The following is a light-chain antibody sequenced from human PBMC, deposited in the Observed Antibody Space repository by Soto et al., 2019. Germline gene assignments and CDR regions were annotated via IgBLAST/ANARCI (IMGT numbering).Light chain of an antibody. V-gene: IGKV3D-20*01. Sequence: EIVLTQSPDTLSLSPGQRATLSCGASQSVSNRLAWYQQRPGLAPRLLIYDASTWATGIPDRFSGSGSGRDFTLTISRLEPEDSAVYYCQQYAGSPLTFGGGTKVEIK. CDR2: DAS. J-gene: IGKJ4*01. CDR3: QQYAGSPLT. CDR1: QSVSNR.